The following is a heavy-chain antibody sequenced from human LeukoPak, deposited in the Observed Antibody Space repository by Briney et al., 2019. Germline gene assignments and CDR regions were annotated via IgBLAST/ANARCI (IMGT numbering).Heavy chain of an antibody. V-gene: IGHV3-23*01. CDR2: ISGSGRST. D-gene: IGHD6-13*01. CDR1: GFTFSSYA. J-gene: IGHJ3*02. CDR3: ARGIAAAGFDI. Sequence: GGSLRLSCAASGFTFSSYAMSWVRQAPGKGLEWVSAISGSGRSTYYADSVKGRFTISRDNAKNSLYLQMNSLRAEDTAVYYCARGIAAAGFDIWGQGTMVTVSS.